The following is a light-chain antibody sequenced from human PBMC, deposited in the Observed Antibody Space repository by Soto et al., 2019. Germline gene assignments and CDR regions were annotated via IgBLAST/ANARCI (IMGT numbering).Light chain of an antibody. J-gene: IGKJ4*01. CDR2: RAS. Sequence: DIQMTQSPSTLSASVGDRVTITCRASQRISTWLAWYQQKPGKAPNLLMYRASILQTGVQSRFSGSGSGTEFTLIISSPQPDDFANYYCEQYAAYPLTFGGGTKVEI. CDR1: QRISTW. CDR3: EQYAAYPLT. V-gene: IGKV1-5*03.